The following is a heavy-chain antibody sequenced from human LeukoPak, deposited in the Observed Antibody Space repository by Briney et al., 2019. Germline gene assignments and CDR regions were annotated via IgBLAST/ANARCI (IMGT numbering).Heavy chain of an antibody. J-gene: IGHJ6*02. CDR1: GYTFTSYD. CDR3: AREPPRSQILRFLEWSPGGMDV. Sequence: ASVKVSCKASGYTFTSYDINWVRQATGQGLEWMGWMNPNSGNTGYAQKFQGRVTMTRNTSISTAYMELSSLRSEDTAVYYCAREPPRSQILRFLEWSPGGMDVWGQGTTVTVSS. D-gene: IGHD3-3*01. V-gene: IGHV1-8*01. CDR2: MNPNSGNT.